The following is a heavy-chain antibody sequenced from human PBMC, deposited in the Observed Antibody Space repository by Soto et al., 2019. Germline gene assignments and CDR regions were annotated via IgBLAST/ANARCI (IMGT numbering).Heavy chain of an antibody. J-gene: IGHJ4*01. D-gene: IGHD6-19*01. CDR3: AKEAVPGTVHY. V-gene: IGHV3-23*01. CDR2: ISGSGTST. Sequence: TGGSLRLSRAASGFTFRSYAMNWVRQAPGKGLEWVSAISGSGTSTYYADSVKGRFTISRDNSKNTLYLQMNSLRVEDTAIYYCAKEAVPGTVHYWGQGTLVTVSS. CDR1: GFTFRSYA.